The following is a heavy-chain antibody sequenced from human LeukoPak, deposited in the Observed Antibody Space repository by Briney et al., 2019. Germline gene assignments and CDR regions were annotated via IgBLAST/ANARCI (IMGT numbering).Heavy chain of an antibody. V-gene: IGHV3-23*01. CDR1: GFTFGSYA. J-gene: IGHJ4*02. CDR3: AKDTAMALFGY. D-gene: IGHD5-18*01. CDR2: ISGSGGST. Sequence: GGSLRLSCAASGFTFGSYAMSWVRQAPGKGLEWVSAISGSGGSTYYADSVKGRFTISRDNSKNTLYLQMNSLRAEDTAVYYCAKDTAMALFGYWGQGTLVTVSS.